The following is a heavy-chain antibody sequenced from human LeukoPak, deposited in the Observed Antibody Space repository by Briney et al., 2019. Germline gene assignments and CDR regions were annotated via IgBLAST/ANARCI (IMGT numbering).Heavy chain of an antibody. J-gene: IGHJ3*02. CDR1: GYSFTSYW. CDR2: IYPGDSDT. D-gene: IGHD2-2*01. Sequence: GESLKISCKGSGYSFTSYWIGWVRQMPGKGLEWMGIIYPGDSDTRYSPSFQGQVTISADKSISTAYLQWGSLKASDTAMYYCARPSPRTPLAFDIWGQGTMVTVSS. V-gene: IGHV5-51*01. CDR3: ARPSPRTPLAFDI.